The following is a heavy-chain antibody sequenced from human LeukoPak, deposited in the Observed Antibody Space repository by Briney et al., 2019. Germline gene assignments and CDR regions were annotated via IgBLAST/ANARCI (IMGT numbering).Heavy chain of an antibody. Sequence: TSETLSLTCAVYGGSFSGYYWSWIRQPPGKGLEWIGEINHSGSTNYNPSLKSRVDTSKNQFSLKLSSVTAADTAVYYCARVSGGSCHADYWGQGTLVTVSS. CDR1: GGSFSGYY. V-gene: IGHV4-34*01. J-gene: IGHJ4*02. CDR2: INHSGST. CDR3: ARVSGGSCHADY. D-gene: IGHD2-15*01.